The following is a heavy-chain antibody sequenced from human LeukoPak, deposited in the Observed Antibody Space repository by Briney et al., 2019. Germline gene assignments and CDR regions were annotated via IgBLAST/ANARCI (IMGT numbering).Heavy chain of an antibody. V-gene: IGHV1-18*01. D-gene: IGHD3-10*01. CDR1: GYSFTGYG. CDR3: ARVRSLGDYGWGSYFGSDGY. J-gene: IGHJ4*02. Sequence: ASAKDSCEPSGYSFTGYGISCVRPTLGEGRVWMGQICAYNGIPNYTQKLRGGVTLSTDTSTSTAYMELRSLRSDDTAVYYCARVRSLGDYGWGSYFGSDGYWGQGTLVTVSS. CDR2: ICAYNGIP.